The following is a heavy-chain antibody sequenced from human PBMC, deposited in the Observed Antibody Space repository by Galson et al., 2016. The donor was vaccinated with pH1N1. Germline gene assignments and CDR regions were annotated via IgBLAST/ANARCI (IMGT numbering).Heavy chain of an antibody. D-gene: IGHD3-10*01. CDR1: GGSISSGGYL. J-gene: IGHJ4*02. CDR2: INYSGNT. V-gene: IGHV4-31*03. Sequence: TLSLTCTVSGGSISSGGYLWHWVRQLPGKGLEWIGYINYSGNTYYNPSLESRMSMSVDTSKNQFSLKLSSVTAADTAVYYCARLRWFIDYWGQGTLVTVSS. CDR3: ARLRWFIDY.